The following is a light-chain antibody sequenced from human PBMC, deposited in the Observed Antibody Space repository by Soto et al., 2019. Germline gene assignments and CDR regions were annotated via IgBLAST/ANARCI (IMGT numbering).Light chain of an antibody. V-gene: IGKV3-20*01. CDR1: QSIRSN. Sequence: EIVMTQSPDALSVSPGEGATLSCRVSQSIRSNLAWYQQRPGQAPRLLMYGASTRAAGSPDRFSGGGSGTDFTLTISRLEPEDFAVYYCQQYGYSPITFGQGTRLEIK. J-gene: IGKJ5*01. CDR2: GAS. CDR3: QQYGYSPIT.